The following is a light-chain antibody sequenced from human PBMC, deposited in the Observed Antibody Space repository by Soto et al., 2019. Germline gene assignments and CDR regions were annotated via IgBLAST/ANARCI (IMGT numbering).Light chain of an antibody. CDR2: DAS. CDR3: QQYEAVVT. V-gene: IGKV3-11*01. CDR1: QFIDSY. J-gene: IGKJ1*01. Sequence: EIVLTQSPATLSLSPGERANLSCRASQFIDSYLAWYRQIPGQAPRLLIYDASNRATGIPDRFSGSGSGTDFTLSISRLEPEDVAVYYCQQYEAVVTFGQGTKVNIK.